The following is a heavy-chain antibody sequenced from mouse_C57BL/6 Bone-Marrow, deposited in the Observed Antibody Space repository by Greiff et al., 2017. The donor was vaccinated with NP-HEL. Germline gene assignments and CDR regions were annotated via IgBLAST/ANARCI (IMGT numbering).Heavy chain of an antibody. J-gene: IGHJ2*01. CDR3: ARYDYPFFDY. CDR1: GYTFTSYT. D-gene: IGHD2-4*01. Sequence: QVQLKESGAELARPGASVKMSCKASGYTFTSYTMHWVKQRPGQGLEWIGYINPSSGYTKYNQKFKDKATLTADKSSSTAYMQLSSLTSEDSAVYYCARYDYPFFDYWGQGTTLTVSS. CDR2: INPSSGYT. V-gene: IGHV1-4*01.